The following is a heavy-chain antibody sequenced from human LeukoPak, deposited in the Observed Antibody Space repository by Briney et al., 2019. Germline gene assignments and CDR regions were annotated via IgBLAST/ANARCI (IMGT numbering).Heavy chain of an antibody. J-gene: IGHJ6*03. CDR2: INHSGST. CDR3: ARQYKYPTNYYGSGSYSPLYYYYYMDV. V-gene: IGHV4-34*01. CDR1: GGSISSNY. D-gene: IGHD3-10*01. Sequence: NPSETLSLTCTVSGGSISSNYWNWIRQPPGKGLEWIGEINHSGSTNYNPSLKSRVTISVDTSKNQFSLKLSSVTAADTAVYYCARQYKYPTNYYGSGSYSPLYYYYYMDVWGKGTTVTVSS.